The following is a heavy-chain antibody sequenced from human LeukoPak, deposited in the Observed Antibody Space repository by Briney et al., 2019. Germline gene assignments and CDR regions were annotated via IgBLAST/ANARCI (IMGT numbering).Heavy chain of an antibody. Sequence: GGPLRLSCAASVFTFSDYYMSWIRQTPGKGLEWVSYISSSGSTIYYADSVKGRFTISRDNAKNSLYLQMNSLRAEDTAVYYCARGVVGATKAFDIWGQGTMVTVSS. CDR1: VFTFSDYY. V-gene: IGHV3-11*01. CDR2: ISSSGSTI. J-gene: IGHJ3*02. D-gene: IGHD1-26*01. CDR3: ARGVVGATKAFDI.